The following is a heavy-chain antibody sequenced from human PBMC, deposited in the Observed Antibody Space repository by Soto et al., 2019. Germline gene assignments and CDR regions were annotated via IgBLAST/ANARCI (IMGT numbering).Heavy chain of an antibody. CDR3: AKKDITLVREVVISAPVYPYDHHGLDF. CDR1: GFPFSTYG. CDR2: LSYDGSHE. Sequence: QAQLVESGGGVVQPGRSLRLSCSASGFPFSTYGMHWVRQAPGKGLEWVAVLSYDGSHEYYADSVKGRFTISRDNSKNMLYLEITSLRSEDTARYYCAKKDITLVREVVISAPVYPYDHHGLDFWGRGTTVTVS. V-gene: IGHV3-30*18. D-gene: IGHD3-10*01. J-gene: IGHJ6*02.